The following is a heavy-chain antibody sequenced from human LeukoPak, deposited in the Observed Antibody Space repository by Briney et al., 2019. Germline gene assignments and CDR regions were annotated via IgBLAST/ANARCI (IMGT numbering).Heavy chain of an antibody. V-gene: IGHV4-30-4*01. D-gene: IGHD4-17*01. CDR3: VRGGGTAVTTGNWFDP. Sequence: RSSETLSLTCTVSGGSISSGNYYWNWIRQPPGEGLDCIGYIHYSGSTYYNPSLKSRVTISVDTSKNQFSLKLSSVTAADTAVYYCVRGGGTAVTTGNWFDPWGQGTLVTVSS. J-gene: IGHJ5*02. CDR2: IHYSGST. CDR1: GGSISSGNYY.